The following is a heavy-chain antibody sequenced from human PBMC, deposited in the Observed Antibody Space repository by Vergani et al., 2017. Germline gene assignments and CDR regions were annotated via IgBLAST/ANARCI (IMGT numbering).Heavy chain of an antibody. Sequence: EVQLLESGGGLVQPGGSLRLSCAASGFTFSNYAMNWVRQAPGKGLEWVSAISGSGGSTYYADSVKGRFAISRDNSKNTLYLQMNSLRAGDTAVYYCAKQYFVSGNYLFDYWGQGTLVTVSS. CDR1: GFTFSNYA. CDR3: AKQYFVSGNYLFDY. J-gene: IGHJ4*02. D-gene: IGHD3-10*01. V-gene: IGHV3-23*01. CDR2: ISGSGGST.